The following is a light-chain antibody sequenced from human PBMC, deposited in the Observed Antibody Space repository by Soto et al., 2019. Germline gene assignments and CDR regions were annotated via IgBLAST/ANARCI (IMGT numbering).Light chain of an antibody. CDR2: DAS. CDR1: QSVSGW. CDR3: QQYRRHSTGT. V-gene: IGKV1-5*01. Sequence: DVQMNQSPSTLSPSVGDTVTVTFRASQSVSGWLAWYQQKPGKAHKLMVYDASTLESGVPSRFSGSGSGTDFTLTISSLQPDDFATYYCQQYRRHSTGTFGQGTKLDIK. J-gene: IGKJ1*01.